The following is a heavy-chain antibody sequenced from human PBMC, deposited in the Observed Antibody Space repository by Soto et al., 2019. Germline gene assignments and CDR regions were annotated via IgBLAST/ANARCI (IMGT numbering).Heavy chain of an antibody. CDR1: GFTFSSYA. CDR2: ISYDGSIK. J-gene: IGHJ4*02. CDR3: AREMTAVGTWTGGHYQRTFDY. V-gene: IGHV3-30-3*01. D-gene: IGHD4-4*01. Sequence: QVQLVESGGGVVQPGRSLRLSCAASGFTFSSYAMHWVRQAPGKGLEWVAVISYDGSIKYYPESVKGRFTISRDNSKNTLYLQMNSLRAEDSAVYFCAREMTAVGTWTGGHYQRTFDYWGQGTLVTVSS.